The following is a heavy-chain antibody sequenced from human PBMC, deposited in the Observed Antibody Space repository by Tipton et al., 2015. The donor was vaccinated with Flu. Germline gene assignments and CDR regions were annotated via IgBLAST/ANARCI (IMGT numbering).Heavy chain of an antibody. Sequence: TLSLTCAVSGDSISSDFYWAWIRQFPGKGLEWFGTVSRTGITNHNPSLKSRVTISIDTSKNQFSLNMRSVTAADMAVYYCARRDYSNYVSDPKSWFDPWGQGTLVAVSS. CDR1: GDSISSDFY. D-gene: IGHD4-11*01. CDR3: ARRDYSNYVSDPKSWFDP. V-gene: IGHV4-38-2*01. CDR2: VSRTGIT. J-gene: IGHJ5*02.